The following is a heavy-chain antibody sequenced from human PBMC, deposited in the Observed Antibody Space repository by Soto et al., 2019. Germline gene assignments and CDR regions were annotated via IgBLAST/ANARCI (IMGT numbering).Heavy chain of an antibody. CDR1: GYTFTTHG. J-gene: IGHJ6*02. CDR2: ISGYNGHT. V-gene: IGHV1-18*01. D-gene: IGHD3-16*01. CDR3: AREGEMPYYYYGLDV. Sequence: ASLKVSCKPSGYTFTTHGISWVRQAPGRGLEWMGWISGYNGHTKYAQKFQGRVTMTTDTSTSTVYMDLRSLRSDDTAVYYCAREGEMPYYYYGLDVWGQGTTVTVSS.